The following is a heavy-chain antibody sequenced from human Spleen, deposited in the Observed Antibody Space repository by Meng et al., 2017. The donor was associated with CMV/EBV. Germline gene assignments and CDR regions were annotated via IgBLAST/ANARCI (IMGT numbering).Heavy chain of an antibody. Sequence: ISGGTYYWGWVRQPPGKGLEWIGSLFYRGNTYYTPSLKSRLTISVDTSKNQFFLRLTSVTAADTAVYFCASALGADDSDGYYYGLFDYWGQGTLVTVSS. V-gene: IGHV4-39*01. J-gene: IGHJ4*02. CDR1: ISGGTYY. CDR2: LFYRGNT. CDR3: ASALGADDSDGYYYGLFDY. D-gene: IGHD3-22*01.